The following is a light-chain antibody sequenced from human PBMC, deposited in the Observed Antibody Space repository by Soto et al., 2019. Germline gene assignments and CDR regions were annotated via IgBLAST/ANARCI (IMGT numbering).Light chain of an antibody. CDR1: QSVSSSY. CDR2: GAS. J-gene: IGKJ1*01. CDR3: QQYGSSPPWT. V-gene: IGKV3-20*01. Sequence: EIVLTQSPGTLSLSPGERATLSCRASQSVSSSYLAWYQQKPGQAPRLLIYGASSRATGIPDRFSGSGSGTDFTRTISRLEPEDFAVYYCQQYGSSPPWTFGQGTKVHIK.